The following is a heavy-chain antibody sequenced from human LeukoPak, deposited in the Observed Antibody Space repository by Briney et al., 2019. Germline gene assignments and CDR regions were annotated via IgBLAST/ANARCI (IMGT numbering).Heavy chain of an antibody. CDR1: GFTFSSYA. CDR3: AKGGGYSSSSRGYYYYMDV. V-gene: IGHV3-23*01. Sequence: PGGSLRLSCAASGFTFSSYAMSWVRQAPGKGLELVSAISGRGGSTYYADSVKGRFTISRDNSKNTLYLQMNSLRAEDTAVYYCAKGGGYSSSSRGYYYYMDVWGKGTTVTVSS. CDR2: ISGRGGST. D-gene: IGHD6-6*01. J-gene: IGHJ6*03.